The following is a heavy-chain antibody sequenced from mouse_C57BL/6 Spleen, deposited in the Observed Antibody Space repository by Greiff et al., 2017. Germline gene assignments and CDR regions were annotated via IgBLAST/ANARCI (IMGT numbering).Heavy chain of an antibody. CDR1: GFTFTDYY. CDR3: ARHGSSYQYFDV. J-gene: IGHJ1*03. CDR2: INPYNGGT. V-gene: IGHV1-19*01. D-gene: IGHD1-1*01. Sequence: VQLQQSGPVLVKPGASVKMSCKASGFTFTDYYMNWVKQSHGKSLEWIGVINPYNGGTSYTQTFKGKATLTVDKSSSTAYMELNSLTSEDSAVYYCARHGSSYQYFDVWGTGTTVTVSS.